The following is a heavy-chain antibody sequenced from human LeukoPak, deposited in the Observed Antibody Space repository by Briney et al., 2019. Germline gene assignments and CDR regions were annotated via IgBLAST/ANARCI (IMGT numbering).Heavy chain of an antibody. Sequence: ASVTVSCKASGYTFTSYGISWVRQAPGQGLEWMGWISAYNGNTNYAQKFQGRVTMTRDTSISTAYMELSRLRSDDTAVYYCARVATDSSGSFFDYWGQGTLVTVSS. V-gene: IGHV1-18*01. CDR3: ARVATDSSGSFFDY. J-gene: IGHJ4*02. CDR2: ISAYNGNT. CDR1: GYTFTSYG. D-gene: IGHD3-22*01.